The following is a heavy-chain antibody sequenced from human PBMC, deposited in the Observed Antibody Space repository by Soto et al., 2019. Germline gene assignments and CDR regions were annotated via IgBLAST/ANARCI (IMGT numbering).Heavy chain of an antibody. D-gene: IGHD3-10*01. CDR1: GFTFSSYS. V-gene: IGHV3-48*02. CDR2: ISSSSSTI. Sequence: EVQLVESGGGLVQPGGSLRLSCAASGFTFSSYSMNWVRQAPGKGLEWVSYISSSSSTIYFADSVKGRFTISRDNAKNSLYLQMNSLRDEDTAVYYCARDPMVRGVLPYFDYWGQGTLVTVSS. J-gene: IGHJ4*02. CDR3: ARDPMVRGVLPYFDY.